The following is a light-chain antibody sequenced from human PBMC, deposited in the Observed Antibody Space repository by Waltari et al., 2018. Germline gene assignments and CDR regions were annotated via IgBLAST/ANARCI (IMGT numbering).Light chain of an antibody. CDR3: QQYYGTPWT. V-gene: IGKV3-15*01. CDR2: GAS. Sequence: EIVMTQSPATLSVSPGERATLSCRASQSVSRNLAWYQQKPGQAPRLLIYGASTRATGIPARFSGSGSGTEFTLTISSLQSEDFAVYYCQQYYGTPWTVGQGTKVEIK. J-gene: IGKJ1*01. CDR1: QSVSRN.